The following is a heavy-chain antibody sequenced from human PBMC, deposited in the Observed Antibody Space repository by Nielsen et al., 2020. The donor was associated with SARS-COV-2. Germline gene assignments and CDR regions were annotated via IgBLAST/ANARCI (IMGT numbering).Heavy chain of an antibody. V-gene: IGHV3-13*01. Sequence: GESLKISCAASGFTFSSYDMHWVRQATGKGLEWVSAIGTAGDTYYPGSVKGRFTISRDNAKNSLYLQMNSLRDEDTAVYYCVRDYCSSTSCRLDYWGQGTPVTVSS. CDR3: VRDYCSSTSCRLDY. D-gene: IGHD2-2*01. CDR1: GFTFSSYD. J-gene: IGHJ4*02. CDR2: IGTAGDT.